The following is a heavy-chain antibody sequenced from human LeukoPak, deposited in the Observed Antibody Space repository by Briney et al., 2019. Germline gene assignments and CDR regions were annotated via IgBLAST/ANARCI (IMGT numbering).Heavy chain of an antibody. D-gene: IGHD7-27*01. V-gene: IGHV4-59*01. CDR1: RGSISNYY. CDR2: SSYSGST. Sequence: PSETLSLTCTVSRGSISNYYWGWIRQPPGKGLEWIGFSSYSGSTNYNPSLKSRVTISVDTSKNQFSLKLTSVTAADTAVYYCARDGPGDVGFDYWGQGTLVTVSS. CDR3: ARDGPGDVGFDY. J-gene: IGHJ4*02.